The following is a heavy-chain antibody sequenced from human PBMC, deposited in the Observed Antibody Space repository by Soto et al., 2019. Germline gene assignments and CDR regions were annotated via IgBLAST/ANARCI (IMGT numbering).Heavy chain of an antibody. Sequence: GGSLRLSCAASGFTFSNYGMYWVRQAPGKGLEWVTLISYDGSDKYYAGSVKGRFTISRDNSKNTLYLQMNSLRTEDTAVYFCARDVGGGNSLDYWGQGTQVTVSS. V-gene: IGHV3-30*03. CDR2: ISYDGSDK. CDR3: ARDVGGGNSLDY. CDR1: GFTFSNYG. J-gene: IGHJ4*02. D-gene: IGHD2-21*02.